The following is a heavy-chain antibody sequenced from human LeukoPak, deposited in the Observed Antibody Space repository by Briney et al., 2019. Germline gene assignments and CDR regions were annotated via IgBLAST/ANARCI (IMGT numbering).Heavy chain of an antibody. CDR3: ARVGTASGYFDY. Sequence: SETLSLTCAVYGGSFSGYYWGWIRQPPGKGLEWIGSIFYCGTSYSKPSLKSRVTISVDTSNNQFFLRLSSVTAADTALYFCARVGTASGYFDYWGQGTLVTVSS. CDR2: IFYCGTS. CDR1: GGSFSGYY. J-gene: IGHJ4*02. V-gene: IGHV4-34*12. D-gene: IGHD5-18*01.